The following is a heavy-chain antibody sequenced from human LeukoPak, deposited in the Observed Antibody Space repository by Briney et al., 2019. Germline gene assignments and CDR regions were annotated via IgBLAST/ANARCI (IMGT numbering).Heavy chain of an antibody. J-gene: IGHJ5*02. CDR2: IYDSGSS. CDR3: ASEGGIQQLSWFDP. CDR1: GYSISSGYY. Sequence: SETLSLTCAVSGYSISSGYYWGWIRQPRGKELVWIGSIYDSGSSYYNPSLKSRVTISVDTSKNQFSLKLSSVTAADTAVYYCASEGGIQQLSWFDPWGQGTLVTVSS. V-gene: IGHV4-38-2*01. D-gene: IGHD1-1*01.